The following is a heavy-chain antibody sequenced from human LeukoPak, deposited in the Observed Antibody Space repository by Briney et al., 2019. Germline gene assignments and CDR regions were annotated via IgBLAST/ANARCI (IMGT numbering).Heavy chain of an antibody. J-gene: IGHJ6*02. CDR3: ARPLGFGELFSYYYGMDV. V-gene: IGHV4-39*01. Sequence: PSETLSLTCTVSGGSISSSIYYWGWIRQPPGKGLEWIGSIYYSGSTYYNPSLKSRVTISVDTSKNQFSLKLSSVTAADTAVYYCARPLGFGELFSYYYGMDVWGRGTTVTVSS. CDR1: GGSISSSIYY. CDR2: IYYSGST. D-gene: IGHD3-10*01.